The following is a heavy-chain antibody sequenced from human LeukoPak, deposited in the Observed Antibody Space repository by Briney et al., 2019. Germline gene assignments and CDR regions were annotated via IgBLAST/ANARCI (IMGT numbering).Heavy chain of an antibody. CDR2: ISAYNGNT. D-gene: IGHD5-18*01. J-gene: IGHJ5*02. CDR1: GYNFISYD. CDR3: AREKSRYKYGYNH. Sequence: ASVKVSCKASGYNFISYDINWVRQAPGQGLEWIGWISAYNGNTNYALKIKGRVTMTTDTSTNTVYMELRSLRPDDTAVYYCAREKSRYKYGYNHWGQGTLVTVSS. V-gene: IGHV1-18*01.